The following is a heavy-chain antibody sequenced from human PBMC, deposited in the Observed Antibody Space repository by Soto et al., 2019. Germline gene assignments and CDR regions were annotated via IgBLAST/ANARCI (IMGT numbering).Heavy chain of an antibody. CDR2: ISAYTGDT. Sequence: QVQLVQSGAELTEPGASVKVSCKTSGYSFTTYGITWVRQAPGQGLEWMGWISAYTGDTSYAQKSQGRGPFTTDTSKRAAYKELEGLRSDDTAVYYGGRIGMGGGMDYWGQGTLVTVSS. CDR3: GRIGMGGGMDY. D-gene: IGHD3-16*01. J-gene: IGHJ4*02. CDR1: GYSFTTYG. V-gene: IGHV1-18*01.